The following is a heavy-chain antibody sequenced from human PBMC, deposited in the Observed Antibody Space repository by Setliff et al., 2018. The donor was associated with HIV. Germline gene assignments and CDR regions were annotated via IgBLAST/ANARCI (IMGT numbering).Heavy chain of an antibody. CDR2: IYTSGST. CDR1: GGSISSGSYY. CDR3: ARVYHDYGDFPYYYYYMDV. Sequence: SETLSLTCTVSGGSISSGSYYWSWIRQPAGKGLEWIGHIYTSGSTNYNPSLKSRVTISVDTSKNQFSLKLSSVTAADTAVYYCARVYHDYGDFPYYYYYMDVWGKGTTVTVSS. V-gene: IGHV4-61*09. J-gene: IGHJ6*03. D-gene: IGHD4-17*01.